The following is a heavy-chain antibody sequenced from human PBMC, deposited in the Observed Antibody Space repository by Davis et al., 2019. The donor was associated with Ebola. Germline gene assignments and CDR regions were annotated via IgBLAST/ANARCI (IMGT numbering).Heavy chain of an antibody. Sequence: GESLKISCAASGFTFSSYGMHWVRQAPGKGLEWVAVIWYDGSNKYYADSVKGRFTISRDNSKNTLYLQMNSLRAEDTAVYYCARDSFHDAFDIWGQGTMVTVSS. V-gene: IGHV3-33*01. CDR1: GFTFSSYG. CDR2: IWYDGSNK. J-gene: IGHJ3*02. CDR3: ARDSFHDAFDI.